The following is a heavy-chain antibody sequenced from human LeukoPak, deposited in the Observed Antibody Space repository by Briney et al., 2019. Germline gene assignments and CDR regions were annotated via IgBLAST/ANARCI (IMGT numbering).Heavy chain of an antibody. Sequence: GGSLRLSCEVSGFTFSDHYMSWIRQAPGKRLEWVSYISSGSTYTNYADSVEGRFTISRDNAKNSLYLQMNSLRAEDTAVYYCAREEYSGSYYFDYWGQGTLVTVSS. CDR3: AREEYSGSYYFDY. CDR1: GFTFSDHY. D-gene: IGHD1-26*01. V-gene: IGHV3-11*06. J-gene: IGHJ4*02. CDR2: ISSGSTYT.